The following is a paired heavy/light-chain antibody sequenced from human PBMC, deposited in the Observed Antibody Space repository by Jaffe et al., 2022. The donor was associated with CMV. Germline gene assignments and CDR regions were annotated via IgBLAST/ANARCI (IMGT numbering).Heavy chain of an antibody. CDR1: GLTFSTYA. Sequence: EVQLLESGGGLVQPGGSLRLSCAASGLTFSTYAMTWVRQAPGKGLEWVSIISGGGSRTNYADSVKGRFTISRDNSKNMLYLQMNNLRVEDTAVYYCAKAKGALDGWCLVGCWFDPWGQGTLVTVSS. D-gene: IGHD2-8*02. V-gene: IGHV3-23*01. J-gene: IGHJ5*02. CDR3: AKAKGALDGWCLVGCWFDP. CDR2: ISGGGSRT.
Light chain of an antibody. CDR2: SAS. J-gene: IGKJ4*01. CDR1: QAINNL. CDR3: QQATSFLLT. V-gene: IGKV1-12*01. Sequence: DIQMSQSPSSVSASVGDSVTITCRASQAINNLLAWYQQAPGTAPKLLIYSASSLQSGVPSRFSGSGSGTHFTLTISSLRPEDFATYYCQQATSFLLTFGGGTKVEIK.